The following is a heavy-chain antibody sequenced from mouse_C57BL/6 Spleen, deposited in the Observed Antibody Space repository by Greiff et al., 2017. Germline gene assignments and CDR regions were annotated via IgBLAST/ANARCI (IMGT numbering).Heavy chain of an antibody. J-gene: IGHJ3*01. CDR3: ARNHDGYLFAY. Sequence: EVQLVESGPGLVKPSQSLSLTCSVTGYSITSGYYWNWIRQFPGNKLEWMGYISYDGSNNYNPSLKNRISITRDTSKNQFFLKLNSVTTEDTATYYCARNHDGYLFAYWGQGTLVTVSA. V-gene: IGHV3-6*01. CDR2: ISYDGSN. CDR1: GYSITSGYY. D-gene: IGHD2-3*01.